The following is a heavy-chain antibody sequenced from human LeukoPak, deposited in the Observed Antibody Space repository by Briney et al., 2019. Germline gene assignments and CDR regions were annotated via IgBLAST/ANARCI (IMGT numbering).Heavy chain of an antibody. J-gene: IGHJ4*02. Sequence: VASVKVSFKASGYIFTVYYMHWVRQAPGQGVEWMGWINPNSGDTNYAQKFQGRVTMTRDTSISTAYMELSRLRSDDTAVYYCARDVRYNWNYGLLEDYWGQGTLVTVSS. CDR1: GYIFTVYY. V-gene: IGHV1-2*02. CDR2: INPNSGDT. D-gene: IGHD1-7*01. CDR3: ARDVRYNWNYGLLEDY.